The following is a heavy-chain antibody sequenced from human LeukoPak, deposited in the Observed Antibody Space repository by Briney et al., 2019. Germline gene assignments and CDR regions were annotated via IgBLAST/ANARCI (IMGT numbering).Heavy chain of an antibody. J-gene: IGHJ4*02. Sequence: GGSLRLSCAASGFTFSSYAMSWVRQAPGKGLEWVAVISGSAVNTYYADSVKGRSTISRDNSKNTLYLQMNSLGAEDTAVYYCAKRLGGRSSSSERAYDYWGQGTLVTVSS. D-gene: IGHD6-6*01. CDR1: GFTFSSYA. CDR3: AKRLGGRSSSSERAYDY. CDR2: ISGSAVNT. V-gene: IGHV3-23*01.